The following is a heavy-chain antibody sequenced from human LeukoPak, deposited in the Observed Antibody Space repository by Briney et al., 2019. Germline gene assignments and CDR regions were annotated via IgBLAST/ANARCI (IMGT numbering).Heavy chain of an antibody. J-gene: IGHJ6*02. Sequence: TSETLSLTCAVYGGSFSGYYWSWIRQPPGKGLEWIGEINHSGSTNYNPSLKSRVTISVDTSKNQFSLKLSSVTAADTAVYYCARGLLIDVDTAMVSGMDAWGQGTTVTVSS. CDR2: INHSGST. CDR3: ARGLLIDVDTAMVSGMDA. CDR1: GGSFSGYY. D-gene: IGHD5-18*01. V-gene: IGHV4-34*01.